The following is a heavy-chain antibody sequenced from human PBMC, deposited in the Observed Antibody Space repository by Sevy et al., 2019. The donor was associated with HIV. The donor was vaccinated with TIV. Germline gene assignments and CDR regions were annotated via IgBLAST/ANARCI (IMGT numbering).Heavy chain of an antibody. CDR1: GFTPSSYG. V-gene: IGHV3-33*01. D-gene: IGHD2-8*01. J-gene: IGHJ4*02. CDR3: ARDPRMYGDYLLAYFDY. CDR2: IGYDGSNK. Sequence: GGSLRLSCAASGFTPSSYGMHWVRQAPGKGLEWVAVIGYDGSNKYYADSVKGRFTISRDNSKNTLFLQMDDLRAEDTAVYYCARDPRMYGDYLLAYFDYWGQGTLVTSPQ.